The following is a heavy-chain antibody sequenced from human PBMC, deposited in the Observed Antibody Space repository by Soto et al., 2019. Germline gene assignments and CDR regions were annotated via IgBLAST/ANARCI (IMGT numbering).Heavy chain of an antibody. J-gene: IGHJ5*02. CDR1: GGSISSYY. D-gene: IGHD1-1*01. CDR3: ARQGRPTAGMGWFDP. CDR2: IYYSGIT. V-gene: IGHV4-59*01. Sequence: PSETLSLTCTVSGGSISSYYWTWIRQPPGKGLEWIGYIYYSGITNYNPSLKSRVTISVDTSKNQFSLKLSSVTAADTAVYYCARQGRPTAGMGWFDPWGPGTLVTVS.